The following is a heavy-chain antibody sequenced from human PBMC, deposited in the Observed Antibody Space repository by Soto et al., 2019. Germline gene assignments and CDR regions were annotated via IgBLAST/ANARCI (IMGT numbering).Heavy chain of an antibody. Sequence: SETLSLTCSVSGDSITTYYWSWIRQPPGKGLEYIGYVYHSGSTSYNPSLKSRVTMSIDTSKSRFSLELIYVTAADTAVYYCARSRRGYSFGLFDSWGQGTLVTVSS. V-gene: IGHV4-59*01. CDR1: GDSITTYY. CDR3: ARSRRGYSFGLFDS. CDR2: VYHSGST. J-gene: IGHJ4*02. D-gene: IGHD5-18*01.